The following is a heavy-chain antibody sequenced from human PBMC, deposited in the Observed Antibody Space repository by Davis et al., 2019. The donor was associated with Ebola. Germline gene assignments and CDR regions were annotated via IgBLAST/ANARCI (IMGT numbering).Heavy chain of an antibody. CDR3: AKGYGSGSPRYNWFDP. CDR1: GFTFSSYA. CDR2: ISGSGGST. V-gene: IGHV3-23*01. Sequence: GESLKISCAASGFTFSSYAMSWVRQAPGKGLEWVSAISGSGGSTYYADSVKGRFTISRDNSKNTLYLQMNSPRAEDTAVYYCAKGYGSGSPRYNWFDPWGQGTLVTVSS. D-gene: IGHD3-10*01. J-gene: IGHJ5*02.